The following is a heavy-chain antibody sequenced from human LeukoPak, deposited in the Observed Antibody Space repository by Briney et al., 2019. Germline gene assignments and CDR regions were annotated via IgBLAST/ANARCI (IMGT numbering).Heavy chain of an antibody. CDR3: AKDGGRAAAGTVDS. J-gene: IGHJ4*02. CDR1: GFTFSSYG. CDR2: IWYDGSNK. D-gene: IGHD6-13*01. Sequence: GRSLRLSCAASGFTFSSYGMHWVRQAPGKGLEWVAVIWYDGSNKYYADSVKGRFTISRDNSKNTLYLQMNSLRADDTAVFYCAKDGGRAAAGTVDSWGQGALVTVSS. V-gene: IGHV3-33*06.